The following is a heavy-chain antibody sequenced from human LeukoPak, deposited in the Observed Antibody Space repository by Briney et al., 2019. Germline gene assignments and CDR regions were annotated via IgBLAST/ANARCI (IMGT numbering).Heavy chain of an antibody. CDR2: IRYDGSNK. D-gene: IGHD1-1*01. V-gene: IGHV3-30*02. CDR3: ATDEGVNFSDYFQH. Sequence: GGSLRLSCAASGFTFSSYGMHWVRQAPGKGLEWLTFIRYDGSNKYYAESVKGRFSISRDNSKNTPYMEMSSLGPADTAVYYCATDEGVNFSDYFQHWGQGTLVTVSS. CDR1: GFTFSSYG. J-gene: IGHJ1*01.